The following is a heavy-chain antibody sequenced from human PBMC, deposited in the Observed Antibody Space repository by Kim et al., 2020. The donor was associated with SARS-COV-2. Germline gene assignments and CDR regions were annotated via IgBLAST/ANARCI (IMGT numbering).Heavy chain of an antibody. D-gene: IGHD2-2*01. J-gene: IGHJ5*02. V-gene: IGHV4-61*01. Sequence: SETLSLTCTVSGGSVSSGSYSWSWIRQPPGKGLEWIGYVYHSGSTNYNPSLKSRVTISVDTSENQFSLKLRSVTAADTAVYYCARDPSLGYCSSTSGSESRRSMYNWFDPWGQGTLVTVSS. CDR3: ARDPSLGYCSSTSGSESRRSMYNWFDP. CDR1: GGSVSSGSYS. CDR2: VYHSGST.